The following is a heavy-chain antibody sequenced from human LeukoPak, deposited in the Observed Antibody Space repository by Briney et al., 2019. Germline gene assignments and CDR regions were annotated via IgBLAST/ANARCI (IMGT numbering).Heavy chain of an antibody. Sequence: GGSLRLSCAASGFTFSSYGMHWVRQALGKGLQWVAFIRYDGNNKYYADSVKGRSTISRDNSKNTLYLQMNSLKADDTAVYYCAKAPIQYSSLAFFDDWGQGTLVTVSS. D-gene: IGHD6-6*01. J-gene: IGHJ4*02. V-gene: IGHV3-30*02. CDR3: AKAPIQYSSLAFFDD. CDR1: GFTFSSYG. CDR2: IRYDGNNK.